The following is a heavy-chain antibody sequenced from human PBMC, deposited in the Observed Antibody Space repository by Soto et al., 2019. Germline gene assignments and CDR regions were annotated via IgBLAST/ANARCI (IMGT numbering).Heavy chain of an antibody. J-gene: IGHJ4*02. CDR1: GYTFTGNY. Sequence: QVQLVQSGAEVKKPGASVKVSCKVSGYTFTGNYMHWMRQAPGQGPEWMGWINPRNGDTDYAQKFQGRVTITRDTSISTAYMDLSRLTSDDTAIYFCVRGGGVDVVTPTRIVVDYWGQGTLITVSS. D-gene: IGHD2-21*02. V-gene: IGHV1-2*02. CDR3: VRGGGVDVVTPTRIVVDY. CDR2: INPRNGDT.